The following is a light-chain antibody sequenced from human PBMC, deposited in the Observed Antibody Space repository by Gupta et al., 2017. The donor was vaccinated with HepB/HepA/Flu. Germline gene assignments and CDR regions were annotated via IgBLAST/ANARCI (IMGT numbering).Light chain of an antibody. CDR2: EVS. Sequence: QSALTQPPSASGSPGQSVTIPCTGTSSEVGSYNYVSGYQQHPGKAPKLMIYEVSKRPSGVPDLFSGSKSGNTASLTVSGLQAEDEADYYCSSYAGSNNVVFGGGTKLTVL. CDR3: SSYAGSNNVV. V-gene: IGLV2-8*01. CDR1: SSEVGSYNY. J-gene: IGLJ2*01.